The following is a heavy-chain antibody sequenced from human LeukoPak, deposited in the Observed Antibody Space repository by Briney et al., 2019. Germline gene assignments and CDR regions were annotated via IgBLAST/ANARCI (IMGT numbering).Heavy chain of an antibody. CDR1: GGSISSYY. V-gene: IGHV4-59*12. CDR3: ARDSGAGAFRNDAFDI. D-gene: IGHD1-26*01. CDR2: IYYSGST. Sequence: SETLSLTCTVSGGSISSYYWSWIRQPPGKGLEWIGYIYYSGSTNYNPSLKSRVTISVDTSKNQFSLKLSSVTAADTAVYYCARDSGAGAFRNDAFDIWGQGTMVTVSS. J-gene: IGHJ3*02.